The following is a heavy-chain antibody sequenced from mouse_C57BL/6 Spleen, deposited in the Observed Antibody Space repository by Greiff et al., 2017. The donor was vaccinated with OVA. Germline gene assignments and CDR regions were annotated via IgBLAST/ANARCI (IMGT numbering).Heavy chain of an antibody. J-gene: IGHJ4*01. CDR3: ARSQYSNFHYYAMDY. CDR1: GYAFSSSW. Sequence: QVHVKQSGPELVKPGASVKISCKASGYAFSSSWMNWVKQRPGKGLEWIGRIYPGDGDTNYNGKFKGKATLTADKSSSTAYMQLSSLTSEDSAVYFCARSQYSNFHYYAMDYWGQGTSVTVSS. V-gene: IGHV1-82*01. CDR2: IYPGDGDT. D-gene: IGHD2-5*01.